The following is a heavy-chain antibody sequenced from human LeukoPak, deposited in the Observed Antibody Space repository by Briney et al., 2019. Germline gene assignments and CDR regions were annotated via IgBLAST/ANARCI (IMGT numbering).Heavy chain of an antibody. D-gene: IGHD3-22*01. CDR2: ISWNSGSI. CDR1: GFTFDDYA. V-gene: IGHV3-9*01. CDR3: AKAPFGYYDSSGYGIDYFDY. J-gene: IGHJ4*02. Sequence: PGGCLRLSRAASGFTFDDYAMHWVRQAPGRGLEGVSGISWNSGSIGYADSVKGRFTISRDNAKNSLYLQMNSLRAEDTALYYCAKAPFGYYDSSGYGIDYFDYWGQGTLVTVSS.